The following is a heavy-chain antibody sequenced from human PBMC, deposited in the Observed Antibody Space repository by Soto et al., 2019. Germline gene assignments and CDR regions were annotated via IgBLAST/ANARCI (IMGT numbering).Heavy chain of an antibody. V-gene: IGHV1-69*13. J-gene: IGHJ5*02. Sequence: SLKVYCKSSGFTFSSYAISCVRQAPGQGLEWMGGIIPIFGTANYAQKFQGRVTITADESTSTAYMELSSLRSEDTAVYYCARGHYDYVWGSYRPGWFDPWGQGTLVTVS. D-gene: IGHD3-16*02. CDR1: GFTFSSYA. CDR2: IIPIFGTA. CDR3: ARGHYDYVWGSYRPGWFDP.